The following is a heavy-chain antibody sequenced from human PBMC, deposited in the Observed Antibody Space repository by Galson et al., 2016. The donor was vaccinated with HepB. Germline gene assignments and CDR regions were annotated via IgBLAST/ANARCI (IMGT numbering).Heavy chain of an antibody. D-gene: IGHD1/OR15-1a*01. CDR2: ISYDGSYE. V-gene: IGHV3-30*04. CDR1: GFTFSSYA. J-gene: IGHJ4*01. CDR3: AKGKWSWNTHFDY. Sequence: SLRLSCAASGFTFSSYAMHWVRQAPGKGLEWVAVISYDGSYESYAGAVKGRFTISRDDSQNTRFLQMNSLRADDTAIYYCAKGKWSWNTHFDYWGHGTLVTVSS.